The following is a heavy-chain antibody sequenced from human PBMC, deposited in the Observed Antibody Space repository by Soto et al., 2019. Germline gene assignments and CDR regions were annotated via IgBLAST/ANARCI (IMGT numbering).Heavy chain of an antibody. CDR3: ARARSDILTGSIFDY. CDR2: IIPILGIA. CDR1: GGTFSSYT. Sequence: QVQLVQSGAEVKKPGSSVKVSCKASGGTFSSYTISWVRQAPGQGLEWMGRIIPILGIANYAQKFQGRVTITADKSTSTAYMELSSLRSEDTAVYYCARARSDILTGSIFDYWGQGTLVNVSS. V-gene: IGHV1-69*02. D-gene: IGHD3-9*01. J-gene: IGHJ4*02.